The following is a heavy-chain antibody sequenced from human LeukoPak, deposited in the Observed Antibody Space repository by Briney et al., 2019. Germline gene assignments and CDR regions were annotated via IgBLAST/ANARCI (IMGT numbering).Heavy chain of an antibody. V-gene: IGHV1-2*06. CDR2: INPNSGGT. CDR3: ARDGGVSSGYTPKSFDY. D-gene: IGHD3-22*01. Sequence: ASVKVSCKASGYIFTGYYMHWVRQAPGQGLGWMGRINPNSGGTNYAQKFQGRVTMTRDTSISTAYMELSRLRSDDTAVYYCARDGGVSSGYTPKSFDYWGQGTLVTVSS. CDR1: GYIFTGYY. J-gene: IGHJ4*02.